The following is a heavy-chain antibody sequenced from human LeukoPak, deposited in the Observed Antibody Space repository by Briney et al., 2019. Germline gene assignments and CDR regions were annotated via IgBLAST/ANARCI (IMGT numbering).Heavy chain of an antibody. V-gene: IGHV4-39*07. J-gene: IGHJ4*02. D-gene: IGHD3-10*01. Sequence: PSETLSLTCTASGGSISSSGYYWGWIRQSSGKGLECIGTIYYSGSTYYNPSLKSRVIMSVDTSKNQFSLKLSSVTAADTAVYYCARDGDSSGGHQHYWGQGTLVTVSS. CDR2: IYYSGST. CDR3: ARDGDSSGGHQHY. CDR1: GGSISSSGYY.